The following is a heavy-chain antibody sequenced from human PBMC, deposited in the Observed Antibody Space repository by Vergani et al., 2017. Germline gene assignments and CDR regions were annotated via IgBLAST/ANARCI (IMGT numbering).Heavy chain of an antibody. CDR3: ARDHDSSGYYYP. D-gene: IGHD3-22*01. CDR1: GFTFSSYG. CDR2: IWYDGSNK. J-gene: IGHJ5*02. V-gene: IGHV3-33*01. Sequence: VQLVESGGGVVQPGRSLRLSCAASGFTFSSYGMHWVRQAPGKGLEWVAVIWYDGSNKYYADSVKGRFTISRDNSKNTLYLQMNSLRAEDTAVYYCARDHDSSGYYYPWGQETLVTVSS.